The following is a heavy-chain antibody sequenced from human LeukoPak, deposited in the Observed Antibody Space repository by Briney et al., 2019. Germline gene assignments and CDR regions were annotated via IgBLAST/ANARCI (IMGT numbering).Heavy chain of an antibody. V-gene: IGHV3-30*18. CDR1: GFTFSSYG. D-gene: IGHD1-26*01. J-gene: IGHJ4*02. CDR3: AKVSAWAMVGATYFDY. CDR2: ISYDGSNK. Sequence: GGSLRLSCAASGFTFSSYGTHWVRQAPGKGLEWVAVISYDGSNKYYADSVKGRFTTSRDNSKNTLYLQMNSLRAEDTAVYYCAKVSAWAMVGATYFDYWGQGTLVTVSS.